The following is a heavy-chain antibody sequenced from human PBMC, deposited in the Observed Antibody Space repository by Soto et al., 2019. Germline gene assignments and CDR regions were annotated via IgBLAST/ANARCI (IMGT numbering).Heavy chain of an antibody. CDR2: VSIGGST. V-gene: IGHV3-23*01. J-gene: IGHJ4*02. CDR3: AKRRGAGGHFDY. CDR1: GFTFSSYA. D-gene: IGHD2-15*01. Sequence: GVSLRLSCAASGFTFSSYAMGWVRQGPGKGLEWVGVVSIGGSTHYADSVRGRFTISRDNSKNTLSLQMNSLTAEDTAVYFCAKRRGAGGHFDYWGQGALVTVSS.